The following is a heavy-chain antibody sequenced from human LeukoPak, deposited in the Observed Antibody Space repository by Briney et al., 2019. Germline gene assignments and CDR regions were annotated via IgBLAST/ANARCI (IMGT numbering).Heavy chain of an antibody. J-gene: IGHJ6*03. CDR1: GVSITGDEDF. CDR2: VHHSGNR. Sequence: SETLSLTCSVSGVSITGDEDFWTWIRQPPGKGLELIGYVHHSGNRYYDSSLKSRVTISVDTSKNQFSLKLSSVTAADTAVYYCARHIPDCSSTSCHIRPYYYYMDVWGKGTTVTVSS. CDR3: ARHIPDCSSTSCHIRPYYYYMDV. V-gene: IGHV4-30-2*03. D-gene: IGHD2-2*02.